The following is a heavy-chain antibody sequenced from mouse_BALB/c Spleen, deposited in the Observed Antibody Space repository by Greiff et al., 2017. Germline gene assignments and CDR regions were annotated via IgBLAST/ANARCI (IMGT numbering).Heavy chain of an antibody. CDR1: GYTFTSYW. CDR2: INPSNGRT. Sequence: VQLQQPGAELVKPGASVKLSCKASGYTFTSYWMHWVKQRPGQGLEWIGEINPSNGRTNYNEKFKSKATLTVDKSSSTAYMQLSSLTSEDSAVYYCARDLYGSSFDYWGQGTTLTVSS. D-gene: IGHD1-1*01. V-gene: IGHV1S81*02. J-gene: IGHJ2*01. CDR3: ARDLYGSSFDY.